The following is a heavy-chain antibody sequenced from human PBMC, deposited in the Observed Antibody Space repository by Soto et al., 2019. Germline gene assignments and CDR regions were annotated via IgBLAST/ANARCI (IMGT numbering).Heavy chain of an antibody. CDR2: ISPKGTYR. V-gene: IGHV3-11*06. J-gene: IGHJ5*02. Sequence: QVQLVESGGGLVKPGGSLRLSCATSGFTFSDYYMSWIRQAPGKGLEFVSYISPKGTYRTYADSVKGRFTISRDNAKNSLYLQVNSPRAEDTALYYCSRGGGGGLFDLWGQGTFVTVSS. CDR3: SRGGGGGLFDL. D-gene: IGHD2-21*01. CDR1: GFTFSDYY.